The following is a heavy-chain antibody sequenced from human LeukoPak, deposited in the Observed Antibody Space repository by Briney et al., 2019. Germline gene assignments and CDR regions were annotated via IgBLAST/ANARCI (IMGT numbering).Heavy chain of an antibody. CDR2: IKQDGSEI. CDR3: ARQLGGSGSY. Sequence: GGSLRLSCAASGFTFSNYDMSWVRQAPGKGLEWVANIKQDGSEIYYVDSVKGRFTISRDNTKNSVYLQMNSLRAEDTAVYYCARQLGGSGSYWGQGTLVTVSS. CDR1: GFTFSNYD. V-gene: IGHV3-7*01. J-gene: IGHJ4*02. D-gene: IGHD3-10*01.